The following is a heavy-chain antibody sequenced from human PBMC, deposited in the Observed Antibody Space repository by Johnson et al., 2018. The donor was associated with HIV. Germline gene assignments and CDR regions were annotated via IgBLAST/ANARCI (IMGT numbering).Heavy chain of an antibody. V-gene: IGHV3-13*01. CDR1: RFIFNDYD. Sequence: MQLVESGGGLVQPGGSLRLSCAASRFIFNDYDMHWVRQVTGKGLEWVSGIGTAGDTYYPGSVKGRFTISRENAKNSLYLQMNNLRAGDTAVYYCATSISTPPGAFDIWGQGTMVTVSS. CDR3: ATSISTPPGAFDI. J-gene: IGHJ3*02. CDR2: IGTAGDT. D-gene: IGHD6-6*01.